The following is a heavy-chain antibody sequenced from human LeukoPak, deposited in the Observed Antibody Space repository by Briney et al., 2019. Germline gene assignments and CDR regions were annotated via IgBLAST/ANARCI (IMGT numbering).Heavy chain of an antibody. D-gene: IGHD1-1*01. V-gene: IGHV4-59*01. J-gene: IGHJ5*02. CDR2: IYYSGST. CDR1: GGSISSYY. Sequence: SETLSLTCTVSGGSISSYYWSWIRQPPGKGLEWIGYIYYSGSTNYNPSLKSRVTISVDTSKNQFSLKLSSVTAADTAVYYCARGGTLGPFDPWGQGTLVTVSS. CDR3: ARGGTLGPFDP.